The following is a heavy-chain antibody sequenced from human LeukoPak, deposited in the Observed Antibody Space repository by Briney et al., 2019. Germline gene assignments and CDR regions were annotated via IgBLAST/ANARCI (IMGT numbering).Heavy chain of an antibody. D-gene: IGHD5-12*01. V-gene: IGHV3-23*01. CDR3: AKDQRGTLMATIFDY. CDR1: GFTFNNYP. Sequence: GGSLRLSCAASGFTFNNYPMSWVRQAPGKGLEWVSVIGSSGGSTHYADSVKGRFTISRDNSKNTLYLQMNSLRAEDTALYYCAKDQRGTLMATIFDYWGQGTLVTVSS. CDR2: IGSSGGST. J-gene: IGHJ4*02.